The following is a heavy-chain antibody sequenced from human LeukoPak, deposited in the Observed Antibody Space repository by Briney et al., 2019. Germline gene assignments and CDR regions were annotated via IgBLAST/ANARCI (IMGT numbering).Heavy chain of an antibody. Sequence: GGTLRLSCVASGFTFNTYNMNWVRQAPGKGLEWVSSITSSSSYIYYADSVKGRFTISRDNAKSSLYLQMNSLRAEDTAVYYCAREGIAAAENDYWGQGTLVTVSS. V-gene: IGHV3-21*01. CDR2: ITSSSSYI. J-gene: IGHJ4*02. CDR3: AREGIAAAENDY. CDR1: GFTFNTYN. D-gene: IGHD6-13*01.